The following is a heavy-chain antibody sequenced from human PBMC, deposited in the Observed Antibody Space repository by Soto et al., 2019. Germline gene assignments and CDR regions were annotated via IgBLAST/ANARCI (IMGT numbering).Heavy chain of an antibody. D-gene: IGHD3-10*01. Sequence: SVKVSCKASGGTFSSYAISWVRQAPGQGLEWMGGIIPIFGTANYAQKFQGRVTITADESTSTAYMELSSLRSEDTAVYYCARSEYYYGSGSYPNIYYYYGMDVWGQGTTVTVSS. CDR3: ARSEYYYGSGSYPNIYYYYGMDV. CDR1: GGTFSSYA. V-gene: IGHV1-69*13. J-gene: IGHJ6*02. CDR2: IIPIFGTA.